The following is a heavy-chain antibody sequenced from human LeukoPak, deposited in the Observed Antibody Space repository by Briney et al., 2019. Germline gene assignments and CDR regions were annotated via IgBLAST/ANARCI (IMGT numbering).Heavy chain of an antibody. Sequence: ASVKVSCKASGYTFTSYYMHWVRQAPGQGLEWMGIINPSGGSTSYAQKSQGRVTMTRDTSTSTVYMELSSLRSEDTAVYHCARDLNREGAFDIWGQGTMVTVSS. J-gene: IGHJ3*02. CDR1: GYTFTSYY. CDR2: INPSGGST. CDR3: ARDLNREGAFDI. V-gene: IGHV1-46*01. D-gene: IGHD1-14*01.